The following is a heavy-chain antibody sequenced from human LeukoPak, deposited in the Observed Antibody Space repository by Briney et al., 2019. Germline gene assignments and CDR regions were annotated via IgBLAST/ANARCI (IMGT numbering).Heavy chain of an antibody. CDR2: INSDGSST. CDR3: ARGVRIAAAGHDY. CDR1: GFTFSSYW. Sequence: PGGSLRLSCAASGFTFSSYWMHWVRQAPGKGLVWVSRINSDGSSTSYADSVKGRFTISRDNAKNTLYLQMNSLRAEDTAVYYCARGVRIAAAGHDYWGQGTLVTVSS. J-gene: IGHJ4*02. D-gene: IGHD6-13*01. V-gene: IGHV3-74*01.